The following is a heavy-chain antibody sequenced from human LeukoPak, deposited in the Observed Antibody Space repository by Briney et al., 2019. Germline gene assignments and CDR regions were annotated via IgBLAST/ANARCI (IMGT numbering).Heavy chain of an antibody. CDR1: GFTFGDYA. V-gene: IGHV3-49*04. CDR3: SRVAFWVQNNDFWSGYPDY. Sequence: GRSLRLSCTPSGFTFGDYAMTWVRQAPGKGLEWVGFIRNKAYGETTEYAASVKGRFTISRDDSKSIAYLQMNSLKTEDTAVYYRSRVAFWVQNNDFWSGYPDYWGQGTLVTVSS. CDR2: IRNKAYGETT. D-gene: IGHD3-3*01. J-gene: IGHJ4*02.